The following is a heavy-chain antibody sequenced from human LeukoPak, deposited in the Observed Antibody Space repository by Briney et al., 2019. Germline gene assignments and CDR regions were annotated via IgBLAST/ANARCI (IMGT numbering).Heavy chain of an antibody. V-gene: IGHV3-23*01. J-gene: IGHJ4*02. Sequence: PGGSLRLSCAASGFTFSTYTMSWVRHPPGKGLEWVSAISGSGGNTYYADSVKGRLTISRDNSKNTLYLQMDSLRADDTAVYYCAKAAFSRTSYFDYWGQGTLVTASS. CDR3: AKAAFSRTSYFDY. CDR2: ISGSGGNT. D-gene: IGHD3-3*02. CDR1: GFTFSTYT.